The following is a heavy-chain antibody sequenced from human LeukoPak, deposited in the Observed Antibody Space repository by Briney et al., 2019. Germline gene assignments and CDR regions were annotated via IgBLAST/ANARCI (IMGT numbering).Heavy chain of an antibody. Sequence: GGSLRLSCTASGFNFGNYGMSWVRQAPGKGLEWVSGLSDAGVRIFYADSVRGRFTVSRDNSKNTLYLQMDSLRAEDTAVYYCANTHCDSSPIVWNFWGQGTLVTVSS. V-gene: IGHV3-23*01. CDR3: ANTHCDSSPIVWNF. J-gene: IGHJ4*02. D-gene: IGHD6-6*01. CDR2: LSDAGVRI. CDR1: GFNFGNYG.